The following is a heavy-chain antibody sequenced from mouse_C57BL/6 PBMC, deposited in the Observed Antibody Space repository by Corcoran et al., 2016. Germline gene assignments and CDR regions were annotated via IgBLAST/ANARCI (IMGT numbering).Heavy chain of an antibody. J-gene: IGHJ2*01. CDR2: IYWDDDK. V-gene: IGHV8-12*01. CDR3: ARENSYYFDY. Sequence: QVTLKESGPGILQSSQTLSLTCSFSGFSLSTSGMGVSWIHQPSGKGLEWLAHIYWDDDKRYNPSLKSRLTISKDTSRNQVFLKITSVDTVDTATYYCARENSYYFDYWGQGTTLTVSS. CDR1: GFSLSTSGMG.